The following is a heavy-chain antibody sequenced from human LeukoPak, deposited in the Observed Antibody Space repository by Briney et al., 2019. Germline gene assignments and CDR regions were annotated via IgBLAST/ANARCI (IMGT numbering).Heavy chain of an antibody. J-gene: IGHJ1*01. V-gene: IGHV3-53*01. CDR1: GFTVSSNY. CDR3: ASPQGGDYYGSGSHTFQH. CDR2: IYSGGST. D-gene: IGHD3-10*01. Sequence: GGSLRLSCAASGFTVSSNYMSWVRQAPGKGLEWVSVIYSGGSTYYADSVKGRFTISRDNSKNTLYLQMNSLRAEDTAVYYCASPQGGDYYGSGSHTFQHWGQGTLVTVSS.